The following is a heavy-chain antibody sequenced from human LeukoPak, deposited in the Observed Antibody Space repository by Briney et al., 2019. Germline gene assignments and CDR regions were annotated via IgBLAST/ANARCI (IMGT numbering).Heavy chain of an antibody. D-gene: IGHD4-23*01. Sequence: GGSLRLSCAASGFTVSSNYMSWVRQAPGKGLEWVAVISYDGSNKYYADSVKGRFTISRDNAKNSLYLQMNSLRAEDTAVYYCASRNSLFIWGQGTLVTVSS. J-gene: IGHJ4*02. V-gene: IGHV3-30*03. CDR1: GFTVSSNY. CDR2: ISYDGSNK. CDR3: ASRNSLFI.